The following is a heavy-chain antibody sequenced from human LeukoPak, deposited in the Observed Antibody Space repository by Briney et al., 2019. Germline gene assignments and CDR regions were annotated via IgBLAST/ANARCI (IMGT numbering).Heavy chain of an antibody. V-gene: IGHV3-23*01. D-gene: IGHD5-24*01. Sequence: GGSLRLSCAASGFTLSTDDMSWVRQAPTKGLEWVSAIGGDVGTTYADSVKGRFTISRDNSKNTLYLQMNSLRAEDTAIYYCAKTIPYWYFDLWGHGTLVTVSS. CDR2: IGGDVGTT. J-gene: IGHJ2*01. CDR3: AKTIPYWYFDL. CDR1: GFTLSTDD.